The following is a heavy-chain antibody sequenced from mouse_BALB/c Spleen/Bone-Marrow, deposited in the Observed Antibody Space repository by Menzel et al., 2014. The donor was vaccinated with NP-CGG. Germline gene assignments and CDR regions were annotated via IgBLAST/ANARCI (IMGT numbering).Heavy chain of an antibody. CDR1: GFNIKDTY. V-gene: IGHV14-3*02. CDR2: IDPANGNT. D-gene: IGHD1-1*01. Sequence: VQFQQSGAELVKPGASVKLSCTASGFNIKDTYMHWVKQRPEQGLEWIGGIDPANGNTKYDPKFQGKATITADTSSNTAYLQLSSLTSEDTAVYYCASYYYGRAWFAYWGQGTLVTVSA. CDR3: ASYYYGRAWFAY. J-gene: IGHJ3*01.